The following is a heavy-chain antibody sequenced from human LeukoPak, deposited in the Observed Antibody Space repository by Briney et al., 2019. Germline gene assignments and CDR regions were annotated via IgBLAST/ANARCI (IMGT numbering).Heavy chain of an antibody. V-gene: IGHV4-59*11. CDR2: IYYSGST. CDR3: ARDGGSSSWSTNNFDY. CDR1: GGSISSHY. D-gene: IGHD6-13*01. J-gene: IGHJ4*02. Sequence: PSETLSLTCTVSGGSISSHYWSWIRQPPGKGLEWIGYIYYSGSTNYNPSLKSRVTISVDTSKNQFSLKLSSVTAADTAVYYCARDGGSSSWSTNNFDYWGQGTLVTVSS.